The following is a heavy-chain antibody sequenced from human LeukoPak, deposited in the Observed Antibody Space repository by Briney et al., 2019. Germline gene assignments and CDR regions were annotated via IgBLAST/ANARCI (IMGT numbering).Heavy chain of an antibody. D-gene: IGHD1-26*01. CDR3: AKGRGATSTTLYYFDY. J-gene: IGHJ4*02. V-gene: IGHV3-33*06. Sequence: SGGSLRLSCAASGFTFSSYGMHWVRQAPGKGLEWVAVIWYDGSNKYYAESVKGRFTISRDNSKNTLYLQMNSLRAEDTAVYYCAKGRGATSTTLYYFDYWGQGTLVTVSS. CDR2: IWYDGSNK. CDR1: GFTFSSYG.